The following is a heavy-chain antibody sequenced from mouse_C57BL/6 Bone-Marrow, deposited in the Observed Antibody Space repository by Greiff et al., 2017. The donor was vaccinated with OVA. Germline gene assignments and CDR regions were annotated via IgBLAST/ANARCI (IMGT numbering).Heavy chain of an antibody. CDR1: GYTFTSYW. D-gene: IGHD1-1*01. V-gene: IGHV1-64*01. CDR2: IHPNSGST. Sequence: QVQLQQPGAELVKPGASVKLSCKASGYTFTSYWMHWVKPRPGQGLEWIGMIHPNSGSTNYNEKFQSKATLTVDKSSSTAYRQLSSLTSEDSAVDDCARAEGYCGGSYVDYWGKGTTLTVSS. J-gene: IGHJ2*01. CDR3: ARAEGYCGGSYVDY.